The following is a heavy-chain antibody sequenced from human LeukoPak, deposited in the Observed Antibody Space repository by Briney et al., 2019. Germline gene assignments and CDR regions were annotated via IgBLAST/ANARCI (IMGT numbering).Heavy chain of an antibody. V-gene: IGHV4-59*01. CDR1: GGSFSGYY. J-gene: IGHJ6*02. D-gene: IGHD3-22*01. CDR2: IYYSGST. Sequence: PSETLSLTCAVYGGSFSGYYWSWIRQPPGKGLEWIGYIYYSGSTNYNPSLKSRVTISVDTSKNQFSLKLSSVTAADTAVYYCARTYYDSSGYYPCYGMDVWGQGTTVTVSS. CDR3: ARTYYDSSGYYPCYGMDV.